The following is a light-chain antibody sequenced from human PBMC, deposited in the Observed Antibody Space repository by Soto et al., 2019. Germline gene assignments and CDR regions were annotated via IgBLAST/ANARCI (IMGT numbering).Light chain of an antibody. CDR1: QSVSSN. Sequence: EIVMTQSPATLSVSPGERATLSCRASQSVSSNLAWYQQKPGQAHRLLIYGASTRATGIPARFSGSGSGTEFTLTISSLQSEEFAGYYCQQYNNWPPWTFGQGTKVDIK. CDR2: GAS. J-gene: IGKJ1*01. CDR3: QQYNNWPPWT. V-gene: IGKV3-15*01.